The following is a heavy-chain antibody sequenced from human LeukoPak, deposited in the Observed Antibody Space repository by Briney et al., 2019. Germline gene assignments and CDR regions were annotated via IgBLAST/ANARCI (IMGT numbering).Heavy chain of an antibody. CDR2: ISGSGDNT. V-gene: IGHV3-23*01. D-gene: IGHD6-19*01. CDR1: GFTFSSYA. Sequence: PGGFLRLSCAASGFTFSSYAMNWVRQAPGKGLEWVSAISGSGDNTYYADSVKGRFTISRDNSKNTLYLQMDSLRAEDTAVYYCAKERYSSGWYAYMDVWGKGTTVTVSS. CDR3: AKERYSSGWYAYMDV. J-gene: IGHJ6*04.